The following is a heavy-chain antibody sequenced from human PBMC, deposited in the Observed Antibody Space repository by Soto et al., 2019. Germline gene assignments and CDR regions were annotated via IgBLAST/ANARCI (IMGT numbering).Heavy chain of an antibody. CDR3: ARDDQQQLVHSVNSDYYYYGMDV. D-gene: IGHD6-13*01. V-gene: IGHV3-21*01. Sequence: GGSLSLSCAASGFTFSSYAMSWVRQAPGKGLEWVSIISGSSGDIYYADSVKGRFTISRDNAKNSLYLQMNSLRAEDTAVYYCARDDQQQLVHSVNSDYYYYGMDVWGQGTTVTVSS. CDR2: ISGSSGDI. CDR1: GFTFSSYA. J-gene: IGHJ6*02.